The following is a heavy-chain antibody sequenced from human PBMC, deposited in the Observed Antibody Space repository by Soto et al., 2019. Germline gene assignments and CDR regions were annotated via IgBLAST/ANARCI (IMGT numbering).Heavy chain of an antibody. J-gene: IGHJ3*02. CDR2: MNPNSGNT. D-gene: IGHD3-10*01. CDR3: ARGINYYDSGDDAFDI. V-gene: IGHV1-8*01. Sequence: QVQLVQSGAEVKKPGASVKVSCKASGYTFTSYDINWVRQATGQGLEWMGWMNPNSGNTGYAQKFQGIVTMTRNTSRSTCYMELSSLRSEDTAVYYCARGINYYDSGDDAFDIWGQGTMVTVSS. CDR1: GYTFTSYD.